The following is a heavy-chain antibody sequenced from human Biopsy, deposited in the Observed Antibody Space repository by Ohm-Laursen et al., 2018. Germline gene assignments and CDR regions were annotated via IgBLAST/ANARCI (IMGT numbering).Heavy chain of an antibody. CDR3: ARLTGDPSY. D-gene: IGHD7-27*01. V-gene: IGHV4-59*01. Sequence: SETLSLTCTVSGGSIKSYYWNWIRQSPGKGLEWIGFIYYTGHTNYNPSLKSRATISVDTSKNQFSLKVISVTAADTDVYYCARLTGDPSYWGQGILVTVSS. CDR1: GGSIKSYY. CDR2: IYYTGHT. J-gene: IGHJ4*02.